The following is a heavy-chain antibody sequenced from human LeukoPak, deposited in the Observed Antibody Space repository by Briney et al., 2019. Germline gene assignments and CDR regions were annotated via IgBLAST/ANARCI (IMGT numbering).Heavy chain of an antibody. CDR3: VSIVVVPAAMPGNYYYYMDV. V-gene: IGHV3-11*04. J-gene: IGHJ6*03. D-gene: IGHD2-2*01. CDR2: ISSSGSTI. Sequence: GGSLRLSCAASGFTFSDYYMSWIRQAPGKGLEWVSYISSSGSTIYYADSVKGRFTISRDNAKNSLYLQMNSLRAGDTAVYYCVSIVVVPAAMPGNYYYYMDVWGKGTTVTISS. CDR1: GFTFSDYY.